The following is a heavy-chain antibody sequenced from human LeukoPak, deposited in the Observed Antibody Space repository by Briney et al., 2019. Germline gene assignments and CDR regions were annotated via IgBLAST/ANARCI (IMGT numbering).Heavy chain of an antibody. CDR1: GGTFSSHA. V-gene: IGHV1-69*01. Sequence: AASVKVSCKASGGTFSSHAISWVRQAPGQGLEWMGGIIPIFGTANYAQKFQGRVTITADESTSTAYMELSSLRSEDTAVYYCARGVVVPAAIGYYYMDVWGKGTTVTVSS. J-gene: IGHJ6*03. D-gene: IGHD2-2*02. CDR3: ARGVVVPAAIGYYYMDV. CDR2: IIPIFGTA.